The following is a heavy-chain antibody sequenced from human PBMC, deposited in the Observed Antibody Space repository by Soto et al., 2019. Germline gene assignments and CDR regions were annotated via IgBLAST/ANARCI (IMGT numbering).Heavy chain of an antibody. D-gene: IGHD3-22*01. J-gene: IGHJ6*02. V-gene: IGHV3-53*04. CDR2: LHSGGDT. CDR3: ARDGPYYYASRMDV. CDR1: GIPVSSNY. Sequence: EVQLVESGGGLVQPGGSLRLSCVASGIPVSSNYMTWVRQAPGKGLEWVSVLHSGGDTYYANSVKGRFTISRHASTNTVFLQMHSLTPEDTGVYYCARDGPYYYASRMDVWGQGTTVTVSS.